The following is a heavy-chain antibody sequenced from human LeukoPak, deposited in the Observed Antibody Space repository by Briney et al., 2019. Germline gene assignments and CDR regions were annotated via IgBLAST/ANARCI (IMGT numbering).Heavy chain of an antibody. J-gene: IGHJ4*02. V-gene: IGHV3-53*01. CDR1: GFTFSSYG. CDR2: IYSGGST. Sequence: GRSLRLSCAASGFTFSSYGFHWVRQAPGKGLEWVSVIYSGGSTYYADSVKGRFTISRDNSKNTLYLQMNSLRAEDTAVYYCARGRSGSYSDYWGQGTLVTVSS. CDR3: ARGRSGSYSDY. D-gene: IGHD1-26*01.